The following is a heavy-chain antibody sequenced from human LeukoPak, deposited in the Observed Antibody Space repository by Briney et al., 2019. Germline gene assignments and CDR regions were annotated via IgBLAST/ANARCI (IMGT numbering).Heavy chain of an antibody. CDR3: AKQKIHIAARPAYYYYGMDV. CDR2: ISYDGSNK. D-gene: IGHD6-6*01. J-gene: IGHJ6*02. V-gene: IGHV3-30*18. Sequence: PGRSLRLSCAASGFTFSSYGMHWVRQAPGKGLEWVAVISYDGSNKYYADSVKGRFTISRDNSKNTLYLQMNSLRAGDTAVYYCAKQKIHIAARPAYYYYGMDVWGQGTTVTVSS. CDR1: GFTFSSYG.